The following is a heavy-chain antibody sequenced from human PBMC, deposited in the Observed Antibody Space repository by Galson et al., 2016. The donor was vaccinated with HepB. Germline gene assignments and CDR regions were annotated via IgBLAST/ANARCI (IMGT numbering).Heavy chain of an antibody. CDR2: ISYDGNKK. CDR1: KFIFTRYG. CDR3: TKDQVPSYDYIWGSYGSVSYGMDV. D-gene: IGHD3-16*01. V-gene: IGHV3-30*18. J-gene: IGHJ6*02. Sequence: SLRLSCAASKFIFTRYGIHWVRQAPGKGLEWVALISYDGNKKHYADSVKGRLTISRDNSKDTVYLQMNSLRAEDTAVYYCTKDQVPSYDYIWGSYGSVSYGMDVWGQGTTVTVSS.